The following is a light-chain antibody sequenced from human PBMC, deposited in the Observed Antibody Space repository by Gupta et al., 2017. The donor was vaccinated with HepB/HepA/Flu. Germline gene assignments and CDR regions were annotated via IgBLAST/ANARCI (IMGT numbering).Light chain of an antibody. V-gene: IGKV1-27*01. CDR2: AAS. CDR3: RKDNSAPRT. CDR1: QGIFNY. J-gene: IGKJ1*01. Sequence: DIQMTQSPSSLSASIGDRVTITCRASQGIFNYLAWYQQKPGTVPKLLIYAASTLQSGVPSRFSGSGSGTDFTLTITSLQSEDVATYYCRKDNSAPRTFGQGTKVEI.